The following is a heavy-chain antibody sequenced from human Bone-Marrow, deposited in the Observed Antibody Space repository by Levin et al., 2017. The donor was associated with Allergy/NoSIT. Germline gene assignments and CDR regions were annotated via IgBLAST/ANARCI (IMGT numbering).Heavy chain of an antibody. Sequence: PSETLSLTCAVHGGSFSDNYWSWIRQPPGKGLEWIGESNHGGITNYNPSLKSRVTISVDTSKNQFSLKLSSVTAADTALYYCAAYNYGSLDYWGQGTLVTVSS. J-gene: IGHJ4*02. V-gene: IGHV4-34*01. CDR1: GGSFSDNY. D-gene: IGHD5-18*01. CDR3: AAYNYGSLDY. CDR2: SNHGGIT.